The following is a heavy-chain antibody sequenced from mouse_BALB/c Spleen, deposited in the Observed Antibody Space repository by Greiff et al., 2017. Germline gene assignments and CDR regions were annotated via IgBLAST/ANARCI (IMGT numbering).Heavy chain of an antibody. CDR1: GYSFTGYF. Sequence: VQLQESGPELVKPGASVKISCKASGYSFTGYFMNWVMQSPGKSLEWIGRINPYNGDTFYNQKFKGKATLTVDKSSSTAHMELRSLASEDSAVYYCAKRLRGWYFDVWGAGTTVTVSS. CDR2: INPYNGDT. D-gene: IGHD2-4*01. V-gene: IGHV1-20*02. J-gene: IGHJ1*01. CDR3: AKRLRGWYFDV.